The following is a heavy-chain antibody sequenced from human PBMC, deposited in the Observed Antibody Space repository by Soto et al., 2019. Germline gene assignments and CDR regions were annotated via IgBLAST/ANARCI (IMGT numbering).Heavy chain of an antibody. J-gene: IGHJ6*02. CDR3: ARDDRPWVYGDAYTCYGTDV. Sequence: EVQLVETGGGLIQAGGSLRLSCAASGFTVSSNYMSWVRQAPGKGLEWVSVIYIGGNTYYAASVKGRFTISRDTSKNKLFLQMNRLRAEDTAVYYCARDDRPWVYGDAYTCYGTDVWGQGTTVTVSS. CDR2: IYIGGNT. CDR1: GFTVSSNY. D-gene: IGHD4-17*01. V-gene: IGHV3-53*02.